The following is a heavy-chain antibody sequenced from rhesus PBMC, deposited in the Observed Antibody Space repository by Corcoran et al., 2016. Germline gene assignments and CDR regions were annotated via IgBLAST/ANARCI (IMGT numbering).Heavy chain of an antibody. CDR3: ERDPRSV. CDR2: INPKTGGT. J-gene: IGHJ4*01. CDR1: GYTFTDYY. D-gene: IGHD2-15*01. Sequence: QAQLVQSGAEVKKPGSSVKVSCKASGYTFTDYYTHWLRQAPGQGLEGMGEINPKTGGTNYAQKFQGRVTMTRDTSTSTAYMELSSLRSEYTAVYYCERDPRSVWGQGVLVTVSS. V-gene: IGHV1-138*01.